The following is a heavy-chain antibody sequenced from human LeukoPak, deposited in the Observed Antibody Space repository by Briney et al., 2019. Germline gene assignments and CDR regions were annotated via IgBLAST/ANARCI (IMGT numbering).Heavy chain of an antibody. Sequence: GGSLRLSCAAYGFTFGSYWMHWVRQAPGKGLVWVSRIDTEGSSTSDADSVRGRVTISRDNAKKTLYLQMNSLGAGETGVYFCARAGYCSGGSCYFDFWGQGTQVIVSS. CDR3: ARAGYCSGGSCYFDF. D-gene: IGHD2-15*01. V-gene: IGHV3-74*01. J-gene: IGHJ4*02. CDR1: GFTFGSYW. CDR2: IDTEGSST.